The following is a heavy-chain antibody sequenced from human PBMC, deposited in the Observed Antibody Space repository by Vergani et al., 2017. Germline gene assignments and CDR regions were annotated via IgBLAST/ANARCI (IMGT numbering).Heavy chain of an antibody. V-gene: IGHV3-7*01. Sequence: EVQLVESGGDFVQPGGSLTLSCAASGFNVGHYWMSWVRQAPGKGLEWVANIKEDGTEKYYLDSVKGRFTISRDIAENSIYLEMNSLRVEDTAVYYCAREGVPRCCIVGAPDFWGQGILVTVSS. CDR1: GFNVGHYW. D-gene: IGHD1-26*01. CDR3: AREGVPRCCIVGAPDF. CDR2: IKEDGTEK. J-gene: IGHJ4*02.